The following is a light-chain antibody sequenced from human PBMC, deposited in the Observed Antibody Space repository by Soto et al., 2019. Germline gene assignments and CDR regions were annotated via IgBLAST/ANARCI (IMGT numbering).Light chain of an antibody. CDR1: QSLLHSNGYNY. V-gene: IGKV2-28*01. Sequence: IVTTQSPLSLPVTPGESASISCRSSQSLLHSNGYNYLDWYLQKPGQSTQLLIYLGSNRASGVPDRFSGSGSGTEFTLTISSLQPDDFATYYCQQYMSYSFGQGTKVDI. CDR3: QQYMSYS. J-gene: IGKJ1*01. CDR2: LGS.